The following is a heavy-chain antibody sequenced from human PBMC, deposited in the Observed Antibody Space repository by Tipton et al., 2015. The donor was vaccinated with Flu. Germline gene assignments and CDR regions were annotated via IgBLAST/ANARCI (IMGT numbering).Heavy chain of an antibody. CDR1: GFTFSSYA. V-gene: IGHV3-30*04. Sequence: SLRLSCAASGFTFSSYAMHWVRQAPGKGLEWVAVISYDGSNKYYADSVKGRFTISRDNSKNTLYLQMNGLRAEDTAVYYCARASTGGAFDIWGQGTMVTVSS. CDR3: ARASTGGAFDI. CDR2: ISYDGSNK. J-gene: IGHJ3*02. D-gene: IGHD7-27*01.